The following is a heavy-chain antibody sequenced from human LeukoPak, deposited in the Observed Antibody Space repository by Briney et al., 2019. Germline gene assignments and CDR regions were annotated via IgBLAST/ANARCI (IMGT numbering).Heavy chain of an antibody. Sequence: SETLSLTRAVYGGSFSGYYWSWIRQPPGKGLEWIGEINHSGSTNYNPSLKSRVTISVDTSKNQFSLKLSSVTAADTAVYYCARGGIVVVVAASSPFDYWGQGTLVTVSS. CDR2: INHSGST. CDR1: GGSFSGYY. V-gene: IGHV4-34*01. CDR3: ARGGIVVVVAASSPFDY. J-gene: IGHJ4*02. D-gene: IGHD2-15*01.